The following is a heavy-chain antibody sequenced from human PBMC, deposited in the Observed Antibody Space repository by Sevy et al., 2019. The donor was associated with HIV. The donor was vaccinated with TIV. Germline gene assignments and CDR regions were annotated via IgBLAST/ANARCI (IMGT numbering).Heavy chain of an antibody. CDR2: IKSKTDGATR. J-gene: IGHJ4*02. Sequence: GGSLRLSCVASGFTFNKAWMSWVRQAPGKGLEWVGRIKSKTDGATRDLAAPVKGRIIITRDDSKNTLYLQISNLKIEDTGVYLCAAGGGASDFDYWGQGTLVTVSS. D-gene: IGHD3-16*01. CDR1: GFTFNKAW. CDR3: AAGGGASDFDY. V-gene: IGHV3-15*01.